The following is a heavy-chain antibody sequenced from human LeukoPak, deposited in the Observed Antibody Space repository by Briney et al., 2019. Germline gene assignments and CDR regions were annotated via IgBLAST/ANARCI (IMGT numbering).Heavy chain of an antibody. J-gene: IGHJ4*02. D-gene: IGHD3-3*01. V-gene: IGHV3-48*03. CDR2: ISGSASTI. CDR3: ARRSAGASHFDY. CDR1: GFTLSGYA. Sequence: PGGSLRLSCAASGFTLSGYAMKWVRQAPGKGLEWVSYISGSASTIYYADSVKGRFTISRDNAKNSLYLQMNSLRAEDTAVYYCARRSAGASHFDYWGQGTLVTVSS.